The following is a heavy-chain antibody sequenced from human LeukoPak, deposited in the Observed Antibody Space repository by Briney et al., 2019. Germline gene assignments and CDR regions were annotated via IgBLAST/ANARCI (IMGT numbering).Heavy chain of an antibody. V-gene: IGHV4-39*07. CDR1: GGSISSSSNY. Sequence: SETLSLTCTVSGGSISSSSNYWGWIRQPPGKGLEWIGSIYYSGSTYYNPSLKSRVTISVDTSKNQFSLKLSSVTAADTAVYYCARVTGYDWESFYDYWGQGTLVTVSS. CDR3: ARVTGYDWESFYDY. CDR2: IYYSGST. D-gene: IGHD5-12*01. J-gene: IGHJ4*02.